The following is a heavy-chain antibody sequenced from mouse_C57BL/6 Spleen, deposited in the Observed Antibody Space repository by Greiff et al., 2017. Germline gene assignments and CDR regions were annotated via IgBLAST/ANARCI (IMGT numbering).Heavy chain of an antibody. D-gene: IGHD2-3*01. CDR2: IDPSDSYT. CDR1: GYTFTSYW. CDR3: ARGCYYKGFDY. J-gene: IGHJ2*01. V-gene: IGHV1-69*01. Sequence: QVQLKQPGAELVMPGASVKLSCKASGYTFTSYWMHWVKQRPGQGLEWIGEIDPSDSYTNYNQKFKGKSTLTVDKSSSTAYMQLSSLTSEDSAVYYCARGCYYKGFDYWGQGTTLTVSS.